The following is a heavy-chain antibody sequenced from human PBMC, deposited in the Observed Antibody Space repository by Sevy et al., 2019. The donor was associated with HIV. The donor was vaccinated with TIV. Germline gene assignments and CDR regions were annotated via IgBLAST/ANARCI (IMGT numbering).Heavy chain of an antibody. V-gene: IGHV1-18*04. D-gene: IGHD1-26*01. J-gene: IGHJ4*02. CDR3: ARVAGAAFVGATLLFDY. Sequence: ASVKVSCKASGYTFTSYGISWVRQAPGQGLEWMGWISDYNGNTNYAQKLQGRVTMTTDTSTSTAYMELRSLRSDDTAVYYCARVAGAAFVGATLLFDYWGQGTLVTVSS. CDR1: GYTFTSYG. CDR2: ISDYNGNT.